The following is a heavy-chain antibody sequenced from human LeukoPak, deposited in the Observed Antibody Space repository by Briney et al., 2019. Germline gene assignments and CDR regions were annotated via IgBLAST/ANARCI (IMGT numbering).Heavy chain of an antibody. J-gene: IGHJ6*03. V-gene: IGHV3-15*01. Sequence: GGSLRLSCAASGFTFSNAWMSWVRQAPGKGLEWVGRIKSKTDGGTTDYAAPVKGRFTISRDDSKNTLYLQMNSLKTEDTAVYYCARGGYCSGGSCSVYYYYLDVWGKGTTVTISS. CDR3: ARGGYCSGGSCSVYYYYLDV. CDR1: GFTFSNAW. CDR2: IKSKTDGGTT. D-gene: IGHD2-15*01.